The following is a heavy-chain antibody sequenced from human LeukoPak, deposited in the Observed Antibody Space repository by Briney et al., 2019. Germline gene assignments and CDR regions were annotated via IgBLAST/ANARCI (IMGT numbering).Heavy chain of an antibody. CDR2: IYTSGST. CDR3: ARGPGYYDSSGQWYFDY. Sequence: PSETLSLTCTVSGGSISSYYWSWIRQPAGKGLEWIGRIYTSGSTNYNPSLKSRVTMSVDTSKNQFSLKLSSVTAADTAVYYCARGPGYYDSSGQWYFDYWGQGTLVTVSS. D-gene: IGHD3-22*01. CDR1: GGSISSYY. J-gene: IGHJ4*02. V-gene: IGHV4-4*07.